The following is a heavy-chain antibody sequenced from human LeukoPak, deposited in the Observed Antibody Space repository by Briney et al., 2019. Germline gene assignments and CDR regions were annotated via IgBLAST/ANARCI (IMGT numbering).Heavy chain of an antibody. J-gene: IGHJ4*02. D-gene: IGHD2-15*01. CDR1: GVSIRSGTYY. CDR2: ASHGGNT. V-gene: IGHV4-30-2*01. CDR3: ARGGVYSSGGRCYSLDY. Sequence: SQTLSLTCTVSGVSIRSGTYYWNWIRQPPGKGLEWVAFASHGGNTYSSPSLKSRVTISLDTSKNQFSLTLNSVTAADTAVYYCARGGVYSSGGRCYSLDYWGQGTPVTVSS.